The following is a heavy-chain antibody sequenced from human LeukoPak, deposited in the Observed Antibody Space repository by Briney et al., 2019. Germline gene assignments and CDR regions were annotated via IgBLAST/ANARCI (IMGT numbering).Heavy chain of an antibody. V-gene: IGHV3-30-3*01. J-gene: IGHJ6*02. CDR2: ISYDGSNK. CDR1: GFTFSSYA. CDR3: ARGDGDYYYGMDV. D-gene: IGHD6-6*01. Sequence: GGSLRLSCAASGFTFSSYAMHWVRQAPGKGLEWVAVISYDGSNKYYADSVKGRFTISRDNSKNTLYLQMNSLRAEDTAVYYCARGDGDYYYGMDVWGQGTTVTVSS.